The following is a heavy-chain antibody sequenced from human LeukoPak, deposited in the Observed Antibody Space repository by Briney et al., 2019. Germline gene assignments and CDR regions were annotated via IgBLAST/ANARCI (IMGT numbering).Heavy chain of an antibody. CDR3: ARAFIGFDY. CDR2: INPSGGST. J-gene: IGHJ4*02. D-gene: IGHD1-26*01. V-gene: IGHV1-46*03. CDR1: GGTFSSYA. Sequence: WASVKVSCKASGGTFSSYAISWVRQAPGQGLEWMGIINPSGGSTSYAQKFQGRVTMTRDTSTSTVYMELSSLRSEDTAVYYCARAFIGFDYWGQGTLVTVSS.